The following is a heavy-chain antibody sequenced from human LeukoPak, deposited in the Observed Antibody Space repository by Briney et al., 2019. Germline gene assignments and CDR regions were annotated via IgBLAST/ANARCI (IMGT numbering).Heavy chain of an antibody. J-gene: IGHJ2*01. V-gene: IGHV1-46*01. CDR2: INPSGGST. CDR3: ARGGYYDSSGYYYSPFNL. CDR1: GYTFTSYY. D-gene: IGHD3-22*01. Sequence: GASVKVSCKASGYTFTSYYMHWVRQAPGQGLEWMGIINPSGGSTSYAQKFQGRVTITRNTSISTAYMELSSLRSEDTAVYYCARGGYYDSSGYYYSPFNLWGRGTLVTVSS.